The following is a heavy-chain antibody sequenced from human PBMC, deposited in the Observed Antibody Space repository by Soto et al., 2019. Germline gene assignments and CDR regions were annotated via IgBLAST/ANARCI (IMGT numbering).Heavy chain of an antibody. CDR1: GGSFSGYY. CDR2: INHSGNT. D-gene: IGHD3-22*01. V-gene: IGHV4-34*01. CDR3: ARHNYDGSGNYYYYYGMDV. J-gene: IGHJ6*02. Sequence: LSLTCAVYGGSFSGYYWSWIRQPPGKGLEWIGEINHSGNTNYNPSLKSRVTISVDTSKNQFSLKLSSVTAADTAVYYCARHNYDGSGNYYYYYGMDVWGQGTTVTVSS.